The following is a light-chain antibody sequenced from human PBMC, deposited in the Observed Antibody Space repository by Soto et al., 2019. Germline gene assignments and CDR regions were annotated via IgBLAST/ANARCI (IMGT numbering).Light chain of an antibody. Sequence: QSVLTHPASVSAPPEQSITISCTGTSSDVGSYNLVSWYQQNPGKAPKLMIYEGTKRPSGVSNRFSGSKSGKTASLTISGLQAEYLSDYDCCSYAHRGASVFGTGIKVAGL. V-gene: IGLV2-23*01. CDR1: SSDVGSYNL. CDR2: EGT. CDR3: CSYAHRGASV. J-gene: IGLJ1*01.